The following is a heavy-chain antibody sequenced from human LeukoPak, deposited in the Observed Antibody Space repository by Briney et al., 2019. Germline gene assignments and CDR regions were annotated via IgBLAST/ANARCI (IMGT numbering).Heavy chain of an antibody. CDR3: ASAVGGSYPIPDY. Sequence: GGSLRLSCAASGFTFTSYTMSWVRQAPGKGLEWGSAISSSSTYIYYADSVKGRFTISRDNAKNSLYLQMNSLRAEDTALYYCASAVGGSYPIPDYWGQGTLVTVSS. V-gene: IGHV3-21*06. D-gene: IGHD1-26*01. J-gene: IGHJ4*02. CDR1: GFTFTSYT. CDR2: ISSSSTYI.